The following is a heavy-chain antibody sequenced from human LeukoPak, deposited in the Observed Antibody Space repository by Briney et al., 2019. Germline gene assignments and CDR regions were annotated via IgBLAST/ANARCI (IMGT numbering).Heavy chain of an antibody. D-gene: IGHD3-10*01. J-gene: IGHJ4*02. CDR1: GFTFENYA. Sequence: GRSLRLSCAASGFTFENYAMHWVRKVPGKGLEWVSGISWNGGIIGYADSVKGRFTISRDSAKNSLYLQMNSRRVEDTALYYCAKGGLRLYFGQFHYWGQGTLVTVSS. V-gene: IGHV3-9*01. CDR2: ISWNGGII. CDR3: AKGGLRLYFGQFHY.